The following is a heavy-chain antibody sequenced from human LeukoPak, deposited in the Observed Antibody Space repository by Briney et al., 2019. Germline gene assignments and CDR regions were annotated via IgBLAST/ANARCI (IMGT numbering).Heavy chain of an antibody. J-gene: IGHJ4*02. CDR3: ARGVWIYSY. CDR2: IYYTGGT. Sequence: PSETLSLTCTVSGGSISSGDYFWSWIRQPPGKDLEWIGYIYYTGGTYYNPTLKSRVTISVDTSKNQFSLKLSSVTAADTAVYYCARGVWIYSYWGQGTLVTVS. D-gene: IGHD5-12*01. V-gene: IGHV4-30-4*01. CDR1: GGSISSGDYF.